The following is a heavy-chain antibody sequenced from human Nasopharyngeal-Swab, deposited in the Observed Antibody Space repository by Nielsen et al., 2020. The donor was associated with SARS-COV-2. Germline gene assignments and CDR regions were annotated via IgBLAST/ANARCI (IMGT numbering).Heavy chain of an antibody. D-gene: IGHD3/OR15-3a*01. J-gene: IGHJ4*02. CDR1: GFPLRPSGMC. CDR2: LDWEDDR. Sequence: SGPTLVHPTQTLTLTCTFSGFPLRPSGMCVSWIRQPPGKALEWLALLDWEDDRYYSTSLKARLTLSKDTSKNQVVLTMTNMDPVDTATYYCARIPPLDYHFDSWSQGTLVTVSS. V-gene: IGHV2-70*13. CDR3: ARIPPLDYHFDS.